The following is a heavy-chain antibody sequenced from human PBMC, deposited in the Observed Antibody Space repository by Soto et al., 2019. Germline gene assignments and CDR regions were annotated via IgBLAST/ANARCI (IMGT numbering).Heavy chain of an antibody. D-gene: IGHD4-17*01. CDR2: IYLGGSI. V-gene: IGHV4-59*12. J-gene: IGHJ4*02. Sequence: PSETLSLTCTVSGASISSYYYTWIRQTPGKGLEWIGYIYLGGSINYNPSFKSRVIVSVDTSKNQLSLKLTSVIAEDTALYYCARDVDADFRTDFDYWGRGTLVTVS. CDR3: ARDVDADFRTDFDY. CDR1: GASISSYY.